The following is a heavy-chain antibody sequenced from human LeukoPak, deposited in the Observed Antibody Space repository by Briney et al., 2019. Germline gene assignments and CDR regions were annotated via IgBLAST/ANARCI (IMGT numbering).Heavy chain of an antibody. V-gene: IGHV3-74*01. CDR1: GLTFSSYW. D-gene: IGHD3-10*01. J-gene: IGHJ4*02. Sequence: GGSLRLSCAASGLTFSSYWMHWVRQVPGKGLVWVSRISSDGSSTNYADSVKGRFTISRDNAKNTLYLQMNSLRAEDTAVYYCARWSHVSGRWFLDNWGRGTLVSVSS. CDR3: ARWSHVSGRWFLDN. CDR2: ISSDGSST.